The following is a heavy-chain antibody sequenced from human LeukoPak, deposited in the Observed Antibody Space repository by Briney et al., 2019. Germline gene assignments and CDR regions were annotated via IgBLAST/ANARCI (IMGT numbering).Heavy chain of an antibody. Sequence: GGSLRLSRALSGFSLSTYAMSWVRQAPGKGLEWVSGFSGSGSHTNYADSVKGRFTIFRDHSKNTLNLQMNSLRAEDTAVYYCAKRVQSSRWYAAFDYWGQGTLVTVSS. J-gene: IGHJ4*02. V-gene: IGHV3-23*01. CDR3: AKRVQSSRWYAAFDY. D-gene: IGHD6-13*01. CDR1: GFSLSTYA. CDR2: FSGSGSHT.